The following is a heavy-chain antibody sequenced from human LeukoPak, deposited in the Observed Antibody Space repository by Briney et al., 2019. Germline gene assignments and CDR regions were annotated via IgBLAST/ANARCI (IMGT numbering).Heavy chain of an antibody. CDR3: ARVGDSSGSDAFDI. V-gene: IGHV3-11*05. D-gene: IGHD3-22*01. CDR2: ISSSSSFT. Sequence: KSGAPLRLSCAASGFTFSDYYMSWIRQAPGKGLEWVSYISSSSSFTNYADSVKGRFTISRDNAKNSLYLQMNSLRAEDTAVYYCARVGDSSGSDAFDIWGQGTMVTVSS. J-gene: IGHJ3*02. CDR1: GFTFSDYY.